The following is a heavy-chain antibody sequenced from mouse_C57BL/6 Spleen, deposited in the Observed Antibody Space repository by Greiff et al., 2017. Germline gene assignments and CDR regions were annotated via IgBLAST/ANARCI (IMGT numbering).Heavy chain of an antibody. CDR3: ARFPNWDVAY. D-gene: IGHD4-1*01. CDR1: GYAFSSHW. CDR2: IDPGDGDT. J-gene: IGHJ3*01. Sequence: VKLQESGAGLVKPGASVKISCKASGYAFSSHWMNWVKQRPGKGLEWIGQIDPGDGDTNYNGKFKGKATRTADKSSSTAYMQLSSLTSEDSAVYFCARFPNWDVAYWGQGALVTVSA. V-gene: IGHV1-80*01.